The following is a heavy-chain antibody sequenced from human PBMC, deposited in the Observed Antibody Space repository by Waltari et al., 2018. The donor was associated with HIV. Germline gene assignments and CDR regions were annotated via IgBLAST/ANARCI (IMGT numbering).Heavy chain of an antibody. V-gene: IGHV3-21*01. CDR1: GFTFSSYS. D-gene: IGHD7-27*01. J-gene: IGHJ2*01. Sequence: EVQLVESGGGLVKPGGSLRLSCAASGFTFSSYSMNWVRQAPGKGLEWVSSISSSSSYIYYADSVKGRFTISRDNAKNSLYLQMNSLRAEDTAVYYCARQTGAPAAYFDLWGRGTLVTVSS. CDR3: ARQTGAPAAYFDL. CDR2: ISSSSSYI.